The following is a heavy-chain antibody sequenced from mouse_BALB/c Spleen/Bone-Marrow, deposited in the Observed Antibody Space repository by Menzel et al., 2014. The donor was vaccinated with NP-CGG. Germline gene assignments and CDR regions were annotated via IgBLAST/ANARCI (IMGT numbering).Heavy chain of an antibody. Sequence: VQVVESGGGLVQPGGSLKLSCVTSGFTFSDYYMYWVRQTPEKRLEWVAYISNGGGSTYYPDTVKGRFTISRDNAKNTLYLQMSRLKSEDTAMYYCASTYYGNPFAYWGQGTLVTVSA. CDR2: ISNGGGST. J-gene: IGHJ3*01. D-gene: IGHD2-10*01. CDR3: ASTYYGNPFAY. V-gene: IGHV5-12*02. CDR1: GFTFSDYY.